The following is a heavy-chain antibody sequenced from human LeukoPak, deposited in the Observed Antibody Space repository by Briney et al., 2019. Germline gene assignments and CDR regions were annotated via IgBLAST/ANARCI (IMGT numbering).Heavy chain of an antibody. CDR3: ARQYYDYVWGSYRYTAYYFDY. V-gene: IGHV4-59*08. CDR2: IYYSGST. D-gene: IGHD3-16*02. J-gene: IGHJ4*02. Sequence: SETLSLTCTVSGGSISSHYWSWIRQPPGKGLEWIGYIYYSGSTNYNPSLKSRVTISVDTPKNQFSLKLSSVTAADTAVYYCARQYYDYVWGSYRYTAYYFDYWGQGTLVTVSS. CDR1: GGSISSHY.